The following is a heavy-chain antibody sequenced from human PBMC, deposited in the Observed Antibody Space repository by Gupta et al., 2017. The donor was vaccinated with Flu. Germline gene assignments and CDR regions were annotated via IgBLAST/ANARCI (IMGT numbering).Heavy chain of an antibody. CDR2: ISGSGSSI. V-gene: IGHV3-48*01. CDR3: ARDLTYPGTFFDS. J-gene: IGHJ4*02. D-gene: IGHD3-10*01. CDR1: FSSYS. Sequence: FSSYSMNWVRQAPGKGLEWISYISGSGSSIYYADSVKGRFTISRDNAKRSLSLQMNSLRAEDTAVYFCARDLTYPGTFFDSWGQGALVTVSS.